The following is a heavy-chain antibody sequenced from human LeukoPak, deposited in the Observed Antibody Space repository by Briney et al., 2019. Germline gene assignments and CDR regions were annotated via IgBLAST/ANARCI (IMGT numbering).Heavy chain of an antibody. CDR3: ARDLDSYGNYFDY. V-gene: IGHV4-39*02. CDR1: GGSISSSSYY. J-gene: IGHJ4*02. CDR2: IYYSGST. D-gene: IGHD5-18*01. Sequence: SETLSLTCTVSGGSISSSSYYWGWIRQPPGKGLEWIGSIYYSGSTYYNPSLKSRVTISVDTSKNQFSLKLSSVTAADTAVYYCARDLDSYGNYFDYWGQGTLVTVSS.